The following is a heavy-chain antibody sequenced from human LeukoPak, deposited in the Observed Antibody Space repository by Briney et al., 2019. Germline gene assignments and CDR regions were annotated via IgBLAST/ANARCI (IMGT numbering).Heavy chain of an antibody. D-gene: IGHD1-26*01. J-gene: IGHJ3*02. V-gene: IGHV4-38-2*02. CDR3: ARVSGRPLDAFDI. Sequence: SETLSLTYTVSGYSISSGYYWGWIRQPPGKGLEWIGSIYHSGSTYYNPSLKSRVTISVDTSKDQFSLKLSSVTAADTAVYYCARVSGRPLDAFDIWGQGTMVTVSS. CDR1: GYSISSGYY. CDR2: IYHSGST.